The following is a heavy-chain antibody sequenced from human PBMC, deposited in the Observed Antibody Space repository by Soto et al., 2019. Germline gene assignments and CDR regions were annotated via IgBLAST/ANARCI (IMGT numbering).Heavy chain of an antibody. CDR3: ASWNWNSYYFDY. CDR1: GYSISSGYY. CDR2: IYHSGNT. D-gene: IGHD1-7*01. J-gene: IGHJ4*02. Sequence: SETLSLTCAVSGYSISSGYYWGWIRQPPGRGLEWIGSIYHSGNTFYNPSLKSRVTISVDTSKNQFSLKLNSVTAADTAVYYCASWNWNSYYFDYWGQGTLVTVSS. V-gene: IGHV4-38-2*01.